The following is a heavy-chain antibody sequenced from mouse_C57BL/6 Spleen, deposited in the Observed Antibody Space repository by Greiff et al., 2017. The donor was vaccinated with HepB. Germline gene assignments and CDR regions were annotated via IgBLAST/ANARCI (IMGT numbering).Heavy chain of an antibody. CDR2: IYPNNGGN. D-gene: IGHD1-1*02. Sequence: EVQLQQSGPELVKPGASVKMSCKASGYTFTDYYMHWVKQSHGKSLEWIGDIYPNNGGNDYNQKFKGKATLTVDKSSSTAYMELSSLTSEDSAVYYCEREGNYGYVDYWGQGTTLTVSS. CDR3: EREGNYGYVDY. J-gene: IGHJ2*01. V-gene: IGHV1-34*01. CDR1: GYTFTDYY.